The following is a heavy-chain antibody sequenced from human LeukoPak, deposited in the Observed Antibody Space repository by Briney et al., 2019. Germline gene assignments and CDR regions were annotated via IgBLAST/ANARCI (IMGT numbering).Heavy chain of an antibody. V-gene: IGHV4-34*01. D-gene: IGHD5-18*01. CDR2: INHSGST. Sequence: IPSETLSLTCAVYGGSFSGYYWSWIRQPPGKGLEWIGEINHSGSTNYNPSLKSRVTISVDTSKNQFPLKLSSVTAADTAVYYCARVGPPGYSYARIYYYYYMDVWGKGTTVTVSS. CDR3: ARVGPPGYSYARIYYYYYMDV. CDR1: GGSFSGYY. J-gene: IGHJ6*03.